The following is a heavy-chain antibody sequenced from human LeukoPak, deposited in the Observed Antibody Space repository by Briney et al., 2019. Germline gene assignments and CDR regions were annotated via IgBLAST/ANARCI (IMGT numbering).Heavy chain of an antibody. CDR3: VSFYETY. D-gene: IGHD2/OR15-2a*01. CDR2: IEQDGTEK. Sequence: PGGSLRLSCAASGFTFSTYWMSWVRQAPGKGLEWVAVIEQDGTEKYYVDSVKGRFTISRDNAKNSLYLQMNSLRAEDTAVYYCVSFYETYWGRGTLVTVSS. V-gene: IGHV3-7*01. CDR1: GFTFSTYW. J-gene: IGHJ4*02.